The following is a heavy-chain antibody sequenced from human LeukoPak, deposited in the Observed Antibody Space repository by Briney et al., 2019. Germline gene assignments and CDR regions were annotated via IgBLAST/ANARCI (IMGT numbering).Heavy chain of an antibody. Sequence: GGSLRLSCAASGFTFSSYGMHWVRQAPGKGLEWVAFIRYDGSNKYYADSVKGRFTISRDNSKNTLYLQMNSLRAEDTAVYYCAKDRVLVGATIFDYWGQGTLVTVSS. V-gene: IGHV3-30*02. D-gene: IGHD1-26*01. J-gene: IGHJ4*02. CDR1: GFTFSSYG. CDR3: AKDRVLVGATIFDY. CDR2: IRYDGSNK.